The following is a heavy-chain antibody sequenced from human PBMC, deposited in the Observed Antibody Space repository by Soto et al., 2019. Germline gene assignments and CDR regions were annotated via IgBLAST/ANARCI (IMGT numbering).Heavy chain of an antibody. CDR3: ARIKGHSYGYYYYGMDV. J-gene: IGHJ6*02. V-gene: IGHV4-59*01. CDR1: GGSIRSYY. Sequence: SETLSLTCTVSGGSIRSYYWSWIRQPPGKGLEWIGYIYYSGSTNYNPSLKSRVTISVDTSKNQFSLKLSSVTAADTAVYYCARIKGHSYGYYYYGMDVWGQGTTVTVS. D-gene: IGHD5-18*01. CDR2: IYYSGST.